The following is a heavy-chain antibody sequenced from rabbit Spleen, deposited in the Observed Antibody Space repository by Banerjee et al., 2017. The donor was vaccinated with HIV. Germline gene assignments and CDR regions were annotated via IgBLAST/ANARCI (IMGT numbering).Heavy chain of an antibody. J-gene: IGHJ4*01. Sequence: QSLEESGGDLVKPGASLTLTCIASGVSFSGNSYICWVRQAPGKGLEWIVCIDTGSSGFTYFASWAKGRFTISKTSSTTVTLQMTSLTAADTATYFCVRDTWYFKLWGPGTLVTVS. CDR2: IDTGSSGFT. V-gene: IGHV1S40*01. CDR1: GVSFSGNSY. CDR3: VRDTWYFKL. D-gene: IGHD3-1*01.